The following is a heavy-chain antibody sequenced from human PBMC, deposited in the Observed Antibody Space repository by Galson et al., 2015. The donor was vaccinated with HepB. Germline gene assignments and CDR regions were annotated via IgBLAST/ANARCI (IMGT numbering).Heavy chain of an antibody. CDR3: ARVSQHSSGRDGDYFDY. J-gene: IGHJ4*02. Sequence: CAISGDSVSSNSAAWNWIRQSPSRGLEWLGRTYYRSKWYNDYAVSVKSRITISPDTSKNQFSLQLNSVTPEDTAGYYCARVSQHSSGRDGDYFDYWGQGTLVTASS. D-gene: IGHD6-19*01. CDR2: TYYRSKWYN. CDR1: GDSVSSNSAA. V-gene: IGHV6-1*01.